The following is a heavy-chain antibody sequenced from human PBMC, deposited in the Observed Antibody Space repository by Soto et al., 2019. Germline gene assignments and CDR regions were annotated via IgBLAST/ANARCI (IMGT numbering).Heavy chain of an antibody. CDR1: GYTFTNYG. CDR3: ARDTSHGVTIGGLDS. Sequence: GASVKVSCKASGYTFTNYGLSWVRQAPGKGLEWVAHITDGLTKHYADFVQGRFIISRDNAKNSLYLELTDLRDDDTAVYYCARDTSHGVTIGGLDSWGQGTLVTVSS. J-gene: IGHJ4*02. D-gene: IGHD3-16*01. CDR2: ITDGLTK. V-gene: IGHV3-48*02.